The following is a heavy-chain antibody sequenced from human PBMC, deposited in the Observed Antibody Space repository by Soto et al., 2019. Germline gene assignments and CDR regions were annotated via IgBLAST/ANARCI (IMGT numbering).Heavy chain of an antibody. CDR2: IRSSGDRT. CDR1: GFTFSSYA. D-gene: IGHD3-10*01. J-gene: IGHJ6*02. V-gene: IGHV3-23*01. Sequence: GGSLRLSCAASGFTFSSYAMSWVRQAPGKGLEWVSVIRSSGDRTYYADSVKGRFTISRDNSKNTLYMQMNSLRAEDTAVYYCAKYYGPGAPYTNAIDAWAQGTTVTVSS. CDR3: AKYYGPGAPYTNAIDA.